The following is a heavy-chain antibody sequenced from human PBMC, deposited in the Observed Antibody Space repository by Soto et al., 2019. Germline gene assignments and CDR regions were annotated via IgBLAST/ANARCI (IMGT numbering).Heavy chain of an antibody. CDR2: MNPNSGNT. J-gene: IGHJ3*02. V-gene: IGHV1-8*01. CDR1: GYTFTSYD. D-gene: IGHD2-2*01. CDR3: ARGAHCRSTSCYDAFDI. Sequence: ASVKVSCKASGYTFTSYDINWVRQATGQGLEWMGWMNPNSGNTGYAQKFQGRVTMTRNTSISTAYMELSSLRSEDTAVYYCARGAHCRSTSCYDAFDIWGQGTMVTVSS.